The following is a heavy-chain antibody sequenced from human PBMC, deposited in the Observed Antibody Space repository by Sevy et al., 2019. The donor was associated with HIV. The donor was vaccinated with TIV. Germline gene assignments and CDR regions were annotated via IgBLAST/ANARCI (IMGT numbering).Heavy chain of an antibody. CDR2: ISSSGSTI. CDR1: GFTFSDYY. D-gene: IGHD6-6*01. Sequence: GGSLRLSCAASGFTFSDYYMSWIRQAPGKGLEWVSYISSSGSTIYYADSVKGRFTISRDNAKNSLYLQMNSLRAEDTVVYYCRVLARLCPTDAFDIWGQGTMVTVSS. J-gene: IGHJ3*02. CDR3: RVLARLCPTDAFDI. V-gene: IGHV3-11*01.